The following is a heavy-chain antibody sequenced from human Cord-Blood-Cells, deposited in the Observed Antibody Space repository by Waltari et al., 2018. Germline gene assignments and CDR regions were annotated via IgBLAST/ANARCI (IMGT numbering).Heavy chain of an antibody. Sequence: QVQLQQWGAGLLKPSETLSLTCAVYGGSFSGYYWSWIRQPPGKGLEWIGEINNSGSTNYNPSLKSRVTISVDTSKNQFSLKLSSVTAADTAVYYCARDIGAGNGLGYWGQGTLVTVSS. CDR3: ARDIGAGNGLGY. J-gene: IGHJ4*02. V-gene: IGHV4-34*01. D-gene: IGHD5-12*01. CDR2: INNSGST. CDR1: GGSFSGYY.